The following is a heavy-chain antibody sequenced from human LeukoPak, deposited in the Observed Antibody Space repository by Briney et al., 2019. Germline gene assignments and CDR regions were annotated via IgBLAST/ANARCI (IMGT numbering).Heavy chain of an antibody. CDR1: GFTFSGYS. CDR2: ISAGGDST. V-gene: IGHV3-23*01. CDR3: AKDLHDSSGYYFYAFDI. Sequence: GVSLRLSCAASGFTFSGYSMSWVRQAPGKGLEWVSAISAGGDSTFYADSVKGRFTISRDNSKNTLSLQMSSLRAEDTASYFCAKDLHDSSGYYFYAFDIWGQGTMVTVSS. J-gene: IGHJ3*02. D-gene: IGHD3-22*01.